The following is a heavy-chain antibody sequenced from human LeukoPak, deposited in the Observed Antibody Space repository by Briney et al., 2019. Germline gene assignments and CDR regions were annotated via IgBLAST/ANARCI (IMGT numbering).Heavy chain of an antibody. V-gene: IGHV4-59*08. CDR2: IYYSGST. CDR1: GGSISSYY. CDR3: ARHRRGVAAAGNYFDY. Sequence: PSETLSLTCTVSGGSISSYYWSWIRQPPGKGLEWIGYIYYSGSTNYNPSLKSRVTISVDTSKNQFSLKLSSVTAADTAVYYCARHRRGVAAAGNYFDYWGQGTLVTVSS. D-gene: IGHD6-13*01. J-gene: IGHJ4*02.